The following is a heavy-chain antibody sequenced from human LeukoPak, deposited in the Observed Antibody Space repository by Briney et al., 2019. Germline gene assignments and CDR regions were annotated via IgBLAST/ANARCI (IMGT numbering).Heavy chain of an antibody. CDR2: ISTSGST. D-gene: IGHD5-24*01. Sequence: SETLSLTCTVSGGSISSVVSYWSWIRQPAGKGLEWIGRISTSGSTNYNPSLKSRVTISVDTSKNQFSLNLSSVTAADTAVYYCARGPGATTREAFDIWGQGTMVTVSS. CDR3: ARGPGATTREAFDI. V-gene: IGHV4-61*02. CDR1: GGSISSVVSY. J-gene: IGHJ3*02.